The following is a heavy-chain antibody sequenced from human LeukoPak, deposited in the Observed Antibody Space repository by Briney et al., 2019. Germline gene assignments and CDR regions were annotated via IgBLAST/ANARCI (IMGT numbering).Heavy chain of an antibody. CDR2: INTNTGNP. V-gene: IGHV7-4-1*02. CDR3: ARGSYDYVWGSYRPY. D-gene: IGHD3-16*02. CDR1: GYTFTSYA. J-gene: IGHJ4*01. Sequence: ASVKVSCKASGYTFTSYAMNWVRQAPGQGLEWMGWINTNTGNPTYAQGFTGRFVFSLDTSVSTAYLQISSLKAEDTAVYYCARGSYDYVWGSYRPYWGQEPWSPSPQ.